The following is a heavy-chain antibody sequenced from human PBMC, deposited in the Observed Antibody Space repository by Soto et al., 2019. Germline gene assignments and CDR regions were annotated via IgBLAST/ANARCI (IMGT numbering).Heavy chain of an antibody. CDR1: GGSFSGYY. J-gene: IGHJ3*02. CDR2: INHSGST. D-gene: IGHD3-10*01. CDR3: ARASPAKYGSGSHALDI. V-gene: IGHV4-34*01. Sequence: SETLSLTCAVYGGSFSGYYWSWIRQPPGKGLEWIGEINHSGSTNYNPSLKSRVTISVDTSKDQFSLKLSSVTAADTAVYYCARASPAKYGSGSHALDIWGQGTMVTVSS.